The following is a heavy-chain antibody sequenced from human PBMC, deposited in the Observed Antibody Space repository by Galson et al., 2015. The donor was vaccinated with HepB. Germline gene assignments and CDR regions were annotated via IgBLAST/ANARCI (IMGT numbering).Heavy chain of an antibody. D-gene: IGHD3-10*01. CDR2: ISAYNGNT. J-gene: IGHJ3*02. V-gene: IGHV1-18*01. CDR1: GYSFTSYG. CDR3: ARVKGGGSGSYFDAFDI. Sequence: SVKVSCKASGYSFTSYGLSWVRQAPGQGLGWMGWISAYNGNTNYAQKFQGRVTMTTDRSTRTVHMELRSLRSDDTALYYCARVKGGGSGSYFDAFDIWGQGTMVTVSS.